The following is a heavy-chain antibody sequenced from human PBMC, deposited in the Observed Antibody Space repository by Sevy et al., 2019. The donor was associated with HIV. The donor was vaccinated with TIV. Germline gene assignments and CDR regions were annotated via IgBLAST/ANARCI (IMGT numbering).Heavy chain of an antibody. V-gene: IGHV3-7*01. CDR2: INPGGTEE. J-gene: IGHJ4*02. CDR1: GFTFSNSW. Sequence: GGSLRLSCMASGFTFSNSWMNWVRQAPGKGLEWVANINPGGTEEFYVDSVKGRFIISRANAKNSLFLQMNSLRAEDTAVYYCTRVSRGTDGDYWGQGTLVTVSS. D-gene: IGHD2-2*01. CDR3: TRVSRGTDGDY.